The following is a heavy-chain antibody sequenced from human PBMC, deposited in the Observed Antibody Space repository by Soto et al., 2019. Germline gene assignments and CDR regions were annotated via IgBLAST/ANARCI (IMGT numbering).Heavy chain of an antibody. CDR1: GFTFSNAW. D-gene: IGHD3-3*01. V-gene: IGHV3-15*07. Sequence: PGGSLRLSCAASGFTFSNAWMNWVRQAPGKGLEWVGRIKSKTDGGTTDYAAPVKGRFTISRDDSKNTLYLQMNSLKTEDTAVYYCTTDLEILEWLFTPSYYYYGMDVWGQGTTVTVSS. CDR2: IKSKTDGGTT. CDR3: TTDLEILEWLFTPSYYYYGMDV. J-gene: IGHJ6*02.